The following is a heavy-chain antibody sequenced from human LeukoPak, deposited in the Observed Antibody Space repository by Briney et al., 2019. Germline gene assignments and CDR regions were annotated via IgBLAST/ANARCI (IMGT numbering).Heavy chain of an antibody. Sequence: SVKVSCKASGGTFSSYAISWVRQAPGQGLEWMGRIIPILGIADYAQKFQGRVTTTADKSTSTAYMELSSLRSEDTAVYYCARELRYYYDSSGYYSVNFDYWGQGTLVTVSS. CDR2: IIPILGIA. J-gene: IGHJ4*02. CDR1: GGTFSSYA. D-gene: IGHD3-22*01. CDR3: ARELRYYYDSSGYYSVNFDY. V-gene: IGHV1-69*04.